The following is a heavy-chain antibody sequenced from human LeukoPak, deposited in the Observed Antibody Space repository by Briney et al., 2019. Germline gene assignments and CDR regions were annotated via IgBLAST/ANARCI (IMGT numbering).Heavy chain of an antibody. CDR1: GGSISSYY. CDR2: IYTSGST. D-gene: IGHD3-22*01. J-gene: IGHJ5*02. CDR3: AREWYYYDSSGYLYWFDP. V-gene: IGHV4-4*07. Sequence: SETLSLTCTVSGGSISSYYRSWIRQPAGKGLEWIGRIYTSGSTNYNPSLKSRVTMSVDTSTNQFSLKLSSVTAADTAVYYCAREWYYYDSSGYLYWFDPWGQGTLVTVSS.